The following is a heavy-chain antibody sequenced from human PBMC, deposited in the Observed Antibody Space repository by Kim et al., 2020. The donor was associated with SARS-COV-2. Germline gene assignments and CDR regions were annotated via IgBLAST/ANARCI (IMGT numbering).Heavy chain of an antibody. CDR1: GFTFDDYA. Sequence: GGSLRLSCAASGFTFDDYAMHWVRQAPGKGLEWVSGISWNSGSIGYADSVKGRFTISRDNAKNSLYLQMNSLRAEDTALYYCAKGSAGTVVTQRYYYYGMDVWGQGTTVTVSS. J-gene: IGHJ6*02. V-gene: IGHV3-9*01. CDR2: ISWNSGSI. CDR3: AKGSAGTVVTQRYYYYGMDV. D-gene: IGHD2-21*02.